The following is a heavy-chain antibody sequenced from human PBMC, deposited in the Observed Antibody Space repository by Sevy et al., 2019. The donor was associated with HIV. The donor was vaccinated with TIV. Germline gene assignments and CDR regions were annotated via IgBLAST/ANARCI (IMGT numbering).Heavy chain of an antibody. CDR2: ISGSGGST. CDR1: GFTFSSYA. Sequence: GGSLRLSCAASGFTFSSYAMSWVRQAPGKGLEWVSAISGSGGSTYYAHSVKGRFTISRDNSKNTLYLQMNSLRAEDTAVYYCAKVGSRSSSYYYYGMDVWGQGTTVTVSS. D-gene: IGHD6-6*01. J-gene: IGHJ6*02. CDR3: AKVGSRSSSYYYYGMDV. V-gene: IGHV3-23*01.